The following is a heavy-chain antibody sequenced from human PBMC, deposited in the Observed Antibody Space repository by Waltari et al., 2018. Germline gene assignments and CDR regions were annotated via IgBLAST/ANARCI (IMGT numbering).Heavy chain of an antibody. Sequence: QLQLQESGPGLVKPSETLSLTCTVSGGSISSSSYSWGWIGQHPGKGLGWIGSIYYSGSTYYNPSLKSRVTISVDTSKNQFSLKLSSVTAADTAVYYCARVCWFRELLSPSYYFDYWGQGTLVTVSS. V-gene: IGHV4-39*07. CDR3: ARVCWFRELLSPSYYFDY. CDR1: GGSISSSSYS. J-gene: IGHJ4*02. D-gene: IGHD3-10*01. CDR2: IYYSGST.